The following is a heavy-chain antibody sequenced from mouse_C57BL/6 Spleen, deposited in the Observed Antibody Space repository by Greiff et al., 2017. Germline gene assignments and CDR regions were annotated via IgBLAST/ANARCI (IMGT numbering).Heavy chain of an antibody. D-gene: IGHD2-1*01. CDR2: RRNKANDYTT. V-gene: IGHV7-1*01. CDR3: ARGGNYVDYAMDY. J-gene: IGHJ4*01. Sequence: EVNVVESGGGLVQSGRSLRLSCATSGFTFSDFYMEWVRQAPGKGLEWIAARRNKANDYTTEYSASVKGRFIVSRDTSQSILYLQMNALRAEDTAIYYCARGGNYVDYAMDYGGQGTSVTVSS. CDR1: GFTFSDFY.